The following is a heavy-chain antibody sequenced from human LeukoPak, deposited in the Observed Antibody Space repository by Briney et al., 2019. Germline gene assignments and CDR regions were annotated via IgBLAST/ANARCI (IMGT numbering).Heavy chain of an antibody. CDR1: GGSISNYN. Sequence: PSETLSLTCTVSGGSISNYNWSCIRQPAGKGLEWIGRIYRSGRSIYTPSLKSPVTMSVDTSKTQSSLKLNSVTAADTAVYYCAREASVTSLVPYWYFDLWGRGNLVTVSS. J-gene: IGHJ2*01. V-gene: IGHV4-4*07. D-gene: IGHD4-17*01. CDR2: IYRSGRS. CDR3: AREASVTSLVPYWYFDL.